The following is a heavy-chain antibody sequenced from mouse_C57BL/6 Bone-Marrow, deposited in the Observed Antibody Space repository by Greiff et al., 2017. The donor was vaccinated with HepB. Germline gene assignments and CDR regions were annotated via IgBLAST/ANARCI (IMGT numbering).Heavy chain of an antibody. Sequence: QVQLQQPGAELVKPGASVKLSCKASGYTFTSYWMHWVKQRPGQGLEWIGMIHPNSGSTNYNEKFKSKATLTVDKSSSTAYMQLSSLTSEDSAVYYCARWGIYYYGSRRVDYWGQGTSVTVSS. CDR2: IHPNSGST. J-gene: IGHJ4*01. D-gene: IGHD1-1*01. CDR3: ARWGIYYYGSRRVDY. V-gene: IGHV1-64*01. CDR1: GYTFTSYW.